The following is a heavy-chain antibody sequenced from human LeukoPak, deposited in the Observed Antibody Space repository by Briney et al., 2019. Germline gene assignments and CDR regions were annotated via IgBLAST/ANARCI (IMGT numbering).Heavy chain of an antibody. V-gene: IGHV4-38-2*02. CDR2: IYHSGST. D-gene: IGHD3-10*01. CDR1: GGSISSGYY. Sequence: PSETLSLTCTVSGGSISSGYYWGWIRQPPGKGLEWIGSIYHSGSTYYNPSLKSRVTISVDTSKNQFSLKLSSVTAADTAVYYCARGGTTMVRGVINAFDIWGQGTMVTVSS. CDR3: ARGGTTMVRGVINAFDI. J-gene: IGHJ3*02.